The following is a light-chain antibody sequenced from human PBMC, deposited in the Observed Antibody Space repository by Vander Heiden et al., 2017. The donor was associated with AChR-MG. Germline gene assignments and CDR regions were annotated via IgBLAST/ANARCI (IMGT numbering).Light chain of an antibody. J-gene: IGKJ2*01. V-gene: IGKV1-39*01. Sequence: DIQMTQSPSYLSASVGDRVTITCRASQSVSTYLNWYQQKLGKAHKLLIFASSTLQSGVPSRFTGGRSGTDFTLTIISLQPEDFAIYYCQQRDSPPYTFGQGTKLEIK. CDR3: QQRDSPPYT. CDR1: QSVSTY. CDR2: ASS.